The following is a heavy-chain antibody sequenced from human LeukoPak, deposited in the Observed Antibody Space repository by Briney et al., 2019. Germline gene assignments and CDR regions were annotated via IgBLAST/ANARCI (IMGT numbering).Heavy chain of an antibody. CDR1: GFTFSDYY. CDR2: ISSGGSTV. CDR3: ARESDYGYYYYIDV. V-gene: IGHV3-11*01. Sequence: GGSLRLSCAASGFTFSDYYISWIRQAPGKGLEWVSYISSGGSTVHYADSVKGRFTISRDNAKKSLYLQVSSLRAEDTAVYYCARESDYGYYYYIDVWGKGTTVTVSS. J-gene: IGHJ6*03. D-gene: IGHD4-17*01.